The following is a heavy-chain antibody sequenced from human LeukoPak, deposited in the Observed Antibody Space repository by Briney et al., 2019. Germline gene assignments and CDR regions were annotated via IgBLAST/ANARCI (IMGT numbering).Heavy chain of an antibody. V-gene: IGHV3-11*04. Sequence: GGSLRLSCAASGFTFSDYYMSWIRQAPGKGLEWVSYISSSGSTIYYADSVKGRFTISRDNAKNSLYLQMYSLRAEDTAVYYCAKYCITTSCYGSVDYWGQGTLVTVSS. CDR1: GFTFSDYY. J-gene: IGHJ4*02. CDR3: AKYCITTSCYGSVDY. D-gene: IGHD2-2*01. CDR2: ISSSGSTI.